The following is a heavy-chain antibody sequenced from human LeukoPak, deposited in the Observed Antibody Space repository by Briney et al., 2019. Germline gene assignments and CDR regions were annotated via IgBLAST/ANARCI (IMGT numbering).Heavy chain of an antibody. D-gene: IGHD2-21*02. Sequence: GGSLRLSCAASGFTFSSYWMSWVRQAPGKGLEWVANIKQDGSEKYYVDSVKGRFTISRDNATTSLYLQMNSLRAEDTAVYYCARDRVVTALGAFDIWGQGTMVTVSS. CDR1: GFTFSSYW. CDR2: IKQDGSEK. J-gene: IGHJ3*02. CDR3: ARDRVVTALGAFDI. V-gene: IGHV3-7*01.